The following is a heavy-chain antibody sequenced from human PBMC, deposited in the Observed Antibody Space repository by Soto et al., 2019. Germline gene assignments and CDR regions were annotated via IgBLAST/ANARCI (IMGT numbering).Heavy chain of an antibody. Sequence: PGGSLRLSCAASGFTFSNAWMSWVRQAPGKGLEWVSRIKSKTDGGTTDYAAPVKGRFTISRGDSKNTLYLQMNSLKTEDTAVYYCTTDPTNWNDLPSYMDVWGKGTTVTVSS. CDR3: TTDPTNWNDLPSYMDV. CDR2: IKSKTDGGTT. D-gene: IGHD1-1*01. J-gene: IGHJ6*03. CDR1: GFTFSNAW. V-gene: IGHV3-15*01.